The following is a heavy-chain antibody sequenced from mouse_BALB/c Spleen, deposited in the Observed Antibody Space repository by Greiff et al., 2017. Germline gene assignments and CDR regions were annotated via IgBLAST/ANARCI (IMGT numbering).Heavy chain of an antibody. J-gene: IGHJ4*01. CDR2: IDPANGNT. V-gene: IGHV14-3*02. D-gene: IGHD2-1*01. CDR3: ARSNYGNPYAMDY. Sequence: VQLQQSGAELVKPGASVKLSCTASGFNIKDTYMHWVKQRPEQGLEWIGRIDPANGNTKYDPKFQGKATITADTSSNTAYLQRSSLTSEDTAVDYCARSNYGNPYAMDYWGQGTSVTVSS. CDR1: GFNIKDTY.